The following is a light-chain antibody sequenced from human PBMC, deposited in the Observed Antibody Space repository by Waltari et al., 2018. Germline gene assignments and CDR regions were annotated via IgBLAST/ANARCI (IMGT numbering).Light chain of an antibody. Sequence: SYDLTQPPSVSVSTGQTASITCSGDNLGNRYVSWIQQRPGQSPFLGMYQDKKRPSGIPERFSGSNSGNTATLTVSGAQAMDEADYYCQVWDNNIVVFGGGTKLTVL. CDR1: NLGNRY. CDR2: QDK. CDR3: QVWDNNIVV. V-gene: IGLV3-1*01. J-gene: IGLJ2*01.